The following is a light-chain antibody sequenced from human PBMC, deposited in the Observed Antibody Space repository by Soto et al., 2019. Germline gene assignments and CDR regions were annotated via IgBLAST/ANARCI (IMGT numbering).Light chain of an antibody. Sequence: EIVLTQSPATLSLSPGERATLSCRASQSVNSNLAWYQQKPGQAPRLLIYGASTRATGIPARFSGSGSGTDFTLTISSLDPEDFAVYYCQQPINWMSTFGQGTKVEIK. J-gene: IGKJ2*01. V-gene: IGKV3-11*01. CDR2: GAS. CDR1: QSVNSN. CDR3: QQPINWMST.